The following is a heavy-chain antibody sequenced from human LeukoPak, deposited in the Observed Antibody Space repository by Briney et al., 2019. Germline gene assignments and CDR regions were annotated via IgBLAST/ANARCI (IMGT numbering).Heavy chain of an antibody. J-gene: IGHJ4*02. CDR3: ARRYYYNLGSFPFDF. CDR1: GGPFSGYF. V-gene: IGHV4-34*01. D-gene: IGHD3-10*01. CDR2: IHNSGTT. Sequence: SETLSLTCAVSGGPFSGYFWSWIRQSSGKGLEWIGEIHNSGTTNYNPSLNSRVTISEGTSKNQFYLNLSSVTAADTAVYYCARRYYYNLGSFPFDFWGQGTLVNVSS.